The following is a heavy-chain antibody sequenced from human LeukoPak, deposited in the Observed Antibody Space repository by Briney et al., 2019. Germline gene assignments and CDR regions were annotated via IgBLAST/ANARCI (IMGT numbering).Heavy chain of an antibody. D-gene: IGHD5-18*01. CDR2: VISIAPTA. CDR1: GGTFRSYA. J-gene: IGHJ5*02. CDR3: ARGRVSGTTLVTWIDT. V-gene: IGHV1-69*05. Sequence: RASVKVSCKASGGTFRSYAISWVRQAPGQGLEWLGGVISIAPTANYAQKFQDRVTMNMDEYTTTAFMELRSLRSDDTAVYYCARGRVSGTTLVTWIDTWGQGTLVTVSS.